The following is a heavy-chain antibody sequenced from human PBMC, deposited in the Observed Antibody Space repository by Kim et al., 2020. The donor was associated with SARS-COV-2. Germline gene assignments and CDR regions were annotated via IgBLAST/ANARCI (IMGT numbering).Heavy chain of an antibody. CDR2: A. CDR3: ARLPVQMATNY. J-gene: IGHJ4*02. V-gene: IGHV1-69*02. Sequence: ANYAPKFQGRVTINADKSTSTAYMELGSLRSEDTAVYYCARLPVQMATNYWGQGTLVTVSS. D-gene: IGHD5-12*01.